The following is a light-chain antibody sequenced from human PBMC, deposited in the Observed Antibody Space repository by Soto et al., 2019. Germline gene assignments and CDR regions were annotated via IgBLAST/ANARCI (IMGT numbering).Light chain of an antibody. CDR1: SSNIGSNT. CDR2: SNS. Sequence: QSVLTQPPSASGTPGQRVTLPCSGRSSNIGSNTVNWYQQLPGTAPNLLIYSNSQRPSGVPDRFSGSKSGTSASLAISGLQSEDEADYYCAAWDDSLNVVVFGGGTKLTVL. J-gene: IGLJ2*01. V-gene: IGLV1-44*01. CDR3: AAWDDSLNVVV.